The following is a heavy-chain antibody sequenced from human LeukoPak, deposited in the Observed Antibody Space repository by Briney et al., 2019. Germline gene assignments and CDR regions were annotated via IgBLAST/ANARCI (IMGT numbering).Heavy chain of an antibody. J-gene: IGHJ4*02. CDR3: GRHAAFAPFDL. CDR1: GASISNDY. CDR2: AST. Sequence: SETLSLTCTISGASISNDYWGWVRQPPGKGLQWIASASTYYSSSFESRVTMSIDTSKNQFSLRLASSTAADTAVYYCGRHAAFAPFDLWGQGSLVTVSS. V-gene: IGHV4-39*01.